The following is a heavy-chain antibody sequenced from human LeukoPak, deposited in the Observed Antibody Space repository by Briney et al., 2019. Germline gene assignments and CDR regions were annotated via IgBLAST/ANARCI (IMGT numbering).Heavy chain of an antibody. Sequence: SETLSLTCTVSGGSISSSSDYWGWIRQPPGKGLEWIRSIYYSGSTYYNPSLKSRVTISVDTSKNQFSLKLSSVTAADTAVYYCARLGLRFLEWLSRGVYWGQGTLVTVSS. D-gene: IGHD3-3*01. J-gene: IGHJ4*02. V-gene: IGHV4-39*01. CDR3: ARLGLRFLEWLSRGVY. CDR2: IYYSGST. CDR1: GGSISSSSDY.